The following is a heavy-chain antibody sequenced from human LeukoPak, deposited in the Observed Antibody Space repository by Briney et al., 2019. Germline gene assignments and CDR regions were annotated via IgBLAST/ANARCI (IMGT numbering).Heavy chain of an antibody. V-gene: IGHV3-48*01. CDR2: ISSSSVTI. CDR3: ARFRDYDSGYDSLPDADAFDI. J-gene: IGHJ3*02. Sequence: GGSLRLSCAASGFIFSSYSMNWVRQAPGKGLEWVSYISSSSVTIYYADPVKGRFTISRDNAKNSLYLQMNSLRAEDTAVYYCARFRDYDSGYDSLPDADAFDIWGQGTMVTVSS. CDR1: GFIFSSYS. D-gene: IGHD5-12*01.